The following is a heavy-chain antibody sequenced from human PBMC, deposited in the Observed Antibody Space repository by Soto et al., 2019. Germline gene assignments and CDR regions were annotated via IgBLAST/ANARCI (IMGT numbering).Heavy chain of an antibody. CDR2: MNPNSGNT. CDR3: ARRVAGDYYFDY. V-gene: IGHV1-8*01. D-gene: IGHD6-19*01. J-gene: IGHJ4*02. CDR1: GYTFTSYD. Sequence: ASVKVSGKASGYTFTSYDINWVRQATGQGLEWMGWMNPNSGNTGYAQKFQGRVTMTRNTSISTAYMELSSLRSEDTAVYYCARRVAGDYYFDYWGQGTLVTVSS.